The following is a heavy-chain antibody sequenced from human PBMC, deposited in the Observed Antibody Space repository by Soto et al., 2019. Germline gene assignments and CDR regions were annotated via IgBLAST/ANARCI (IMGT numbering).Heavy chain of an antibody. CDR2: IIPIFGTA. CDR3: ARDRDRYCSSTSCYTGGAFDI. CDR1: GGTFSSYA. V-gene: IGHV1-69*01. D-gene: IGHD2-2*02. J-gene: IGHJ3*02. Sequence: QVQLVQSGAEGKKPGSSVKVSCKASGGTFSSYAISWVRQAPGQGLEWMGGIIPIFGTANYAQKFQGRVTITADESTNTAYMELSSLRSEDTAVYYCARDRDRYCSSTSCYTGGAFDIWGQGTMVTVSS.